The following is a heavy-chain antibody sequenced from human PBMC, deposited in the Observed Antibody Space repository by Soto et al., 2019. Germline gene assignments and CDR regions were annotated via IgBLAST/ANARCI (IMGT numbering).Heavy chain of an antibody. V-gene: IGHV3-7*01. CDR3: ARVGVPRDVKPATWFDP. CDR1: GFTFSSYW. CDR2: IKQDGSEK. Sequence: GGSLRLSCAASGFTFSSYWMSWVRQAPGKGLEWVANIKQDGSEKYYVDSVKGRFTISRDNAKNSLYLQMNSLRAEDTAVYYCARVGVPRDVKPATWFDPRGQATLLTRSS. D-gene: IGHD1-1*01. J-gene: IGHJ5*02.